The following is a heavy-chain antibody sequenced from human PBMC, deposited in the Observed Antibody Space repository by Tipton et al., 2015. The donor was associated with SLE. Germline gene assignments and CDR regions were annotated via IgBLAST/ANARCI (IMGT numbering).Heavy chain of an antibody. CDR3: ARGREAVAGTSDAFDI. D-gene: IGHD6-19*01. V-gene: IGHV4-34*01. CDR2: INHSGST. J-gene: IGHJ3*02. Sequence: LILSCAVYGGSFSGYYWSWIRQPPGKGLEWIGEINHSGSTNYNPSLKSRVTISVDTSKNQFSLKLSSVTAADTAVYYCARGREAVAGTSDAFDIWGQGTMVTVSS. CDR1: GGSFSGYY.